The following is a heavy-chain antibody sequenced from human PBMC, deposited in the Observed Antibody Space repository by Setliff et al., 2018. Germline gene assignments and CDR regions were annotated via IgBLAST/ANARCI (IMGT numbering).Heavy chain of an antibody. Sequence: SETLSLTCVVSGGSFSGYQWSWNRQPPGKGLDWIGEINHSGSTNYSPSLKSRVSISVDKSSNQFSLKLTSVTAADTAVYYCARAQVVFAISAPVWYFEFWGRGTQVTVSS. CDR3: ARAQVVFAISAPVWYFEF. CDR1: GGSFSGYQ. V-gene: IGHV4-34*01. D-gene: IGHD2-21*01. J-gene: IGHJ2*01. CDR2: INHSGST.